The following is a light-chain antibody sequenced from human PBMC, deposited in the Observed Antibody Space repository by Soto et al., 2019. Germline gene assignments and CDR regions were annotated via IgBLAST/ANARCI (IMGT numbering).Light chain of an antibody. V-gene: IGKV3-20*01. CDR2: GVS. CDR3: QQYGGSPPYT. J-gene: IGKJ2*01. Sequence: EIVLTQSPGTLSLSPGETATLSCRASQSVTSSYLAWYQQKPGQAPRLLIYGVSSRATGIADRFSGSGSGTDFTLTISRLEPEDFAVYYCQQYGGSPPYTFGQGTKLEIK. CDR1: QSVTSSY.